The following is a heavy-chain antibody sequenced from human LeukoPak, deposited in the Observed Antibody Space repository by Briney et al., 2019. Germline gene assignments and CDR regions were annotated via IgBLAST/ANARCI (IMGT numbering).Heavy chain of an antibody. J-gene: IGHJ2*01. CDR1: GFTFSNAW. Sequence: GSLRLSCAAPGFTFSNAWMNWVRQAPGKGLEWVGRIKTKSDGGTTDYTAPVKGRFTISRDDSKNTLYLQMHSLKIEDTAMYYCAGDYDHFDVWGRGTLVTVSS. CDR2: IKTKSDGGTT. CDR3: AGDYDHFDV. V-gene: IGHV3-15*01. D-gene: IGHD4-17*01.